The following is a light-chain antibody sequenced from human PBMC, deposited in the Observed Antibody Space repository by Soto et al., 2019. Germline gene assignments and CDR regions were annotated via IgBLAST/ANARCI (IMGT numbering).Light chain of an antibody. J-gene: IGKJ4*01. Sequence: IVMTQSPATLSVSPGERATLSCRASQSFSSNLAWYQQKPGQAPRLLIYGASSRATGIPDRFSGSGSGTDFTLTINRLEPEDFAVYYCEQYDKSITFGGGTKVDIK. CDR2: GAS. CDR1: QSFSSN. CDR3: EQYDKSIT. V-gene: IGKV3D-15*01.